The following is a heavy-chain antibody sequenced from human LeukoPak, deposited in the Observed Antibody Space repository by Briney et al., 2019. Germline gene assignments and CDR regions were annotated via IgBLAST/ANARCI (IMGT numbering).Heavy chain of an antibody. CDR1: GFTFSSYS. CDR2: ISSSSSYI. J-gene: IGHJ2*01. D-gene: IGHD2-15*01. V-gene: IGHV3-21*01. Sequence: GGSLRLSCAASGFTFSSYSMNWVRQAPGKGLEWVSSISSSSSYIYYADSVKGRFTISRDNAKNSLYLQMDSLRAGDTAVYYCARVASGYCSGGSCYSFTRYWYFDLWGRGTLVTVSS. CDR3: ARVASGYCSGGSCYSFTRYWYFDL.